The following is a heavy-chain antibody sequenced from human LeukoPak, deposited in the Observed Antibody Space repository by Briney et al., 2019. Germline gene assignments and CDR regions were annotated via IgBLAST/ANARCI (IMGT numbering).Heavy chain of an antibody. CDR2: ISYHGSNE. D-gene: IGHD1-1*01. V-gene: IGHV3-30*04. Sequence: SGGSLRLSCAASGLTFSSYAVHWVRQAPGTGLEWVALISYHGSNEYYADSTKGRFTISRDNSQNTLYLQMNSLRPEDTAVYYCARGLAGSGIYYMDVWGKGTTVTVSS. CDR1: GLTFSSYA. CDR3: ARGLAGSGIYYMDV. J-gene: IGHJ6*03.